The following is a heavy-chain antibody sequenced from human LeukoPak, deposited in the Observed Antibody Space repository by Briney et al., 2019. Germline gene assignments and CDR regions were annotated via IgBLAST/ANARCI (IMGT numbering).Heavy chain of an antibody. CDR2: IYYSGST. Sequence: SQTLSLTCTVSGGSISSGDYYWSWIRQPPGEGLEWIGYIYYSGSTYYNPSLKSRVTISVDTSKNQFSLKLSSVTAADTAVYYCARAHYGYSYGPSWYYYYGMDVWGQGTTVTVSS. CDR1: GGSISSGDYY. CDR3: ARAHYGYSYGPSWYYYYGMDV. D-gene: IGHD5-18*01. V-gene: IGHV4-30-4*01. J-gene: IGHJ6*02.